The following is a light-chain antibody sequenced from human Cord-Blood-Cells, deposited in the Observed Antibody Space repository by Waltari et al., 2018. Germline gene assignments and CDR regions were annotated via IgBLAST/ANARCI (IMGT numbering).Light chain of an antibody. V-gene: IGLV2-23*01. CDR3: CSYAGSSTWV. Sequence: QSALTQPASVSGSPGQSITISCTGTSSDVGRYNIFSWYQQHPGKAPKLMIYAGSKRPSGVSNRFSGSKSGNTASLTISGLQAEDEADYYCCSYAGSSTWVFGGGTKLTVL. CDR1: SSDVGRYNI. J-gene: IGLJ3*02. CDR2: AGS.